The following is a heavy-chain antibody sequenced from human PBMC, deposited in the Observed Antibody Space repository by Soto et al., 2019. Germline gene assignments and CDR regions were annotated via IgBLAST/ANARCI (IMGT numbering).Heavy chain of an antibody. Sequence: PSETLSLTCAVYGGSLSGYYWSWIRQPPGKGLEWIGEINHSGSTNYNPSLKSRVTISVDTSKNQFSLKLSSVTAADTAVYYCARAIYDYIWGSYRYPLYFDYWGQGTLVTVSS. V-gene: IGHV4-34*01. CDR3: ARAIYDYIWGSYRYPLYFDY. D-gene: IGHD3-16*02. CDR2: INHSGST. J-gene: IGHJ4*02. CDR1: GGSLSGYY.